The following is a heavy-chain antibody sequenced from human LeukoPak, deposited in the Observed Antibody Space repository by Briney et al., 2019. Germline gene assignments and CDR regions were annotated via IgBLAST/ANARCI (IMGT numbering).Heavy chain of an antibody. CDR3: ARGTYSSSWYLHFDY. D-gene: IGHD6-13*01. Sequence: SETLSLTCTVSGGSISSYYWSWIRQPPGKGLEWIGYIYYSRSTNYNPSLKSRVTISVDTSKNQFSLRLSSVTAADTAVYYCARGTYSSSWYLHFDYWGQGTLVTVSS. J-gene: IGHJ4*02. V-gene: IGHV4-59*01. CDR2: IYYSRST. CDR1: GGSISSYY.